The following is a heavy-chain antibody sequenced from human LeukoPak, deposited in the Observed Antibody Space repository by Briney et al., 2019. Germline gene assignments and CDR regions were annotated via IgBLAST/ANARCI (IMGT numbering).Heavy chain of an antibody. CDR1: GYSISSGYY. CDR2: IYHSGST. Sequence: SSETLSLTCNVSGYSISSGYYWGWIRQPPGKGLQWIGTIYHSGSTYYNPSLKSRVTISVDTSKNQFSLKLSSVTAADTAVYYCARRAPGQLWHDDYWGQGTLVTVSS. D-gene: IGHD5-18*01. CDR3: ARRAPGQLWHDDY. V-gene: IGHV4-38-2*02. J-gene: IGHJ4*02.